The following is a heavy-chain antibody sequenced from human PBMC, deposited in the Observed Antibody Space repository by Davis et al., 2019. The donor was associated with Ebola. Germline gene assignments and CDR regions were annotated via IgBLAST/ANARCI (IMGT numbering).Heavy chain of an antibody. J-gene: IGHJ6*02. CDR3: ARINDYGGFYYYYGMDV. CDR1: GFNFSHYA. Sequence: GESLKISCAVSGFNFSHYAMSWVRQAPGKGLEWVSYISSSGSTIYYADSVKGRFTISRDNAKNSLYLQMNSLRAEDTAVYYCARINDYGGFYYYYGMDVWGQGTTVTVSS. D-gene: IGHD4-23*01. V-gene: IGHV3-11*01. CDR2: ISSSGSTI.